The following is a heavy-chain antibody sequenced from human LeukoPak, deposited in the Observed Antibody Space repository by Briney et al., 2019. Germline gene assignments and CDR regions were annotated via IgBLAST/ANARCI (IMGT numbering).Heavy chain of an antibody. CDR2: ISSSGSYI. D-gene: IGHD6-6*01. CDR1: GFTFSSYS. J-gene: IGHJ4*02. Sequence: GGSLRLSCAASGFTFSSYSMNWVRQAPGKGLEWVSSISSSGSYIYYADSVKGRFTISRDNAKNSLYLHMNSLRAEDTAVYYCARRGEYSSSSVYWGQGTLVTVSS. V-gene: IGHV3-21*01. CDR3: ARRGEYSSSSVY.